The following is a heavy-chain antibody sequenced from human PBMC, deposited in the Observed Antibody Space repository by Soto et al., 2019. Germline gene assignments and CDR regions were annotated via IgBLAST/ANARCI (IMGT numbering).Heavy chain of an antibody. CDR1: GYTFTGYY. J-gene: IGHJ6*02. D-gene: IGHD6-13*01. CDR2: INPNSGGT. CDR3: ARERYSSPALGYYYGMDV. Sequence: ASVKVSCKASGYTFTGYYMHWVRQAPGQGLEWMGWINPNSGGTNYAQKFQGWVTMTRDTSISTAYMELSRLRSDDTAVYYCARERYSSPALGYYYGMDVWGQGTTVTV. V-gene: IGHV1-2*04.